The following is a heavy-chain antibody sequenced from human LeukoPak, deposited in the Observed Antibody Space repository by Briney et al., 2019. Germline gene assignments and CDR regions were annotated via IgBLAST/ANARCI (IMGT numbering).Heavy chain of an antibody. V-gene: IGHV3-30*02. CDR3: AKDTHTRLSGVGY. CDR1: GFTFNNFG. D-gene: IGHD1-26*01. CDR2: IGYDESKK. Sequence: PGGSLRLSCEASGFTFNNFGMHWVRQAPGKGLEWVAFIGYDESKKYYADSVKGRFTISRDNSKNTLYLQMNSLRAEDTAVYYCAKDTHTRLSGVGYWGQGTLVTVSS. J-gene: IGHJ4*02.